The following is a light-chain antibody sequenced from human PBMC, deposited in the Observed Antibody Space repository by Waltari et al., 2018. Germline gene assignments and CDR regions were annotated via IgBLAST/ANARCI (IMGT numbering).Light chain of an antibody. CDR2: GDD. CDR1: HSNAGAGFP. Sequence: QSVLPQPPSLSGAPGQTVTIPCAWSHSNAGAGFPVHWDRHFPGTAPELLIYGDDNRPSGVPGRFSGSRSGTSASLAITGLQAEDEADYYCQSYDNTLSLFVIFGGGTKLTVL. J-gene: IGLJ2*01. CDR3: QSYDNTLSLFVI. V-gene: IGLV1-40*01.